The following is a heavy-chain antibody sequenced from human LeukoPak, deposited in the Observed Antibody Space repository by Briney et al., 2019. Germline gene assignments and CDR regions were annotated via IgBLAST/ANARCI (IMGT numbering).Heavy chain of an antibody. V-gene: IGHV1-8*01. CDR1: GYTFTSYD. J-gene: IGHJ6*02. Sequence: ASVKVSCKASGYTFTSYDINWVRQATGQGLAWMGWMNPNSGNTGYAQKFQGRVTMTRNTSISTAYMELSSLRSEDTAVYYCARVGITMVRGVTTYYYYYGMDVWGQGTTVTVSS. D-gene: IGHD3-10*01. CDR2: MNPNSGNT. CDR3: ARVGITMVRGVTTYYYYYGMDV.